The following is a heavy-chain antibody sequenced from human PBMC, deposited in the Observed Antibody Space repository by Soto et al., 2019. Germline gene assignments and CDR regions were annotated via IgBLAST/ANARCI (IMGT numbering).Heavy chain of an antibody. CDR2: INAGNGNT. CDR3: ARAVAVAADFDY. V-gene: IGHV1-3*01. D-gene: IGHD6-19*01. CDR1: GYTFTGYA. J-gene: IGHJ4*02. Sequence: ASVKVSCKASGYTFTGYAMHWVRQAPGQRLEWMGWINAGNGNTKYSQKFQGRVTITRNTSASTAYMELSSLRSEDTAVYYCARAVAVAADFDYWGQGTLVTVSS.